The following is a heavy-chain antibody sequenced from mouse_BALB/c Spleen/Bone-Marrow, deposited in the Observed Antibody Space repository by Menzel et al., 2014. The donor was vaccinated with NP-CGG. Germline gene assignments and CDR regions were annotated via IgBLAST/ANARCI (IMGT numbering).Heavy chain of an antibody. J-gene: IGHJ4*01. Sequence: EVKLVESGGDLVKPGGFLKLSCAASGFTSSSYGMSWVRQTPDKRLEWVATISSGGSYTYYPDSVKGRFTISRDNAKNTLYLQMRSPKSEDSAMYYCARRGYDDDPYAMSSWGQGTSVTVAS. CDR3: ARRGYDDDPYAMSS. D-gene: IGHD2-2*01. V-gene: IGHV5-6*02. CDR1: GFTSSSYG. CDR2: ISSGGSYT.